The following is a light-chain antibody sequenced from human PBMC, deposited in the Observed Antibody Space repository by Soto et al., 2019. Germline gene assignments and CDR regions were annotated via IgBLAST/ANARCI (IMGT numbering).Light chain of an antibody. CDR3: SSYAGTSVI. CDR1: STDVGGYDF. CDR2: DVS. V-gene: IGLV2-11*01. Sequence: QSALTQPRSVSGSPGQSVSISCTGTSTDVGGYDFVSWYQQHPGKAPKLLIYDVSRRPSGVPDRFSGSKSGYTAFLTLSGLQAEDEADYYCSSYAGTSVIFGGGTKLTVL. J-gene: IGLJ2*01.